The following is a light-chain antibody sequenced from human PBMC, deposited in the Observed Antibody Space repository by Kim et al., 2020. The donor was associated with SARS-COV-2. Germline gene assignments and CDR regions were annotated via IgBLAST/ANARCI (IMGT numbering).Light chain of an antibody. J-gene: IGLJ2*01. V-gene: IGLV6-57*04. CDR3: QSYNMDNVI. CDR1: SGSIDDNY. CDR2: EDD. Sequence: NFMLTQPHSVSESPGKTVTISCTRSSGSIDDNYVQWYQQRPGGVPTTVIYEDDQRPSGVSDRLSGSIDNSSNSASLTISGLGTEDEADYYCQSYNMDNVIFGGGTQLAVL.